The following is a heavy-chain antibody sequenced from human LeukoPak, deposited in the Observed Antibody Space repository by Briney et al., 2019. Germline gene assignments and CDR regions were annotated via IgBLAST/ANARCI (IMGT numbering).Heavy chain of an antibody. Sequence: PRGSLRLSSAASGLTFSSYSMNWVRQAPGKGLEWVSSISSSSSYIYYADSVKGRFTISRDNAKNSLYLQMNSLRAEDTAVYYCAREASIVVRCSDYWGQGTLVTVSS. V-gene: IGHV3-21*01. CDR1: GLTFSSYS. D-gene: IGHD6-6*01. CDR3: AREASIVVRCSDY. CDR2: ISSSSSYI. J-gene: IGHJ4*02.